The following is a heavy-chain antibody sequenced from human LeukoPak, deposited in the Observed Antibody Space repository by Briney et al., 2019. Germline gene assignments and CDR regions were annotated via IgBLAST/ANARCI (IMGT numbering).Heavy chain of an antibody. D-gene: IGHD3-3*01. V-gene: IGHV4-59*01. CDR2: IYYSGST. CDR1: GGSFSGYY. J-gene: IGHJ6*02. Sequence: SETLSLTCAVYGGSFSGYYWSWIRQPPGKGLEWIGYIYYSGSTNYNPSLKSRVTISVDTSKNQFSLKLSSVTAADTAVYYCARAPPYDFWSGYKNYYYGMDVWGQGTTVTVSS. CDR3: ARAPPYDFWSGYKNYYYGMDV.